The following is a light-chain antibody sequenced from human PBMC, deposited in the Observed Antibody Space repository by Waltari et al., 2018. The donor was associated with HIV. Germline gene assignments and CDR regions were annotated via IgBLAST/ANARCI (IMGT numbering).Light chain of an antibody. CDR3: QQYNNWPPLT. Sequence: VMTPSPATRSVSPGERATLPCRASQSVSSNLAWYQQKPGQAPRLLIYDASTRATGIPARFSGGGSGTEFTLTISSLQSEDFAVYYCQQYNNWPPLTFGGGTKVEIK. J-gene: IGKJ4*01. V-gene: IGKV3-15*01. CDR2: DAS. CDR1: QSVSSN.